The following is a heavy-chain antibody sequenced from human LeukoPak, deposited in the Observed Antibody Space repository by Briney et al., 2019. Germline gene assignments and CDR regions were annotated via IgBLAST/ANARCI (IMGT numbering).Heavy chain of an antibody. Sequence: ASVKVSCKASGYTFTGYYMHWVRQAPGQGLEWMGWINPNSGGTNYAQKFQGRVTMTRDTSISTAYMDLSRLKSDDTAVYYCASGGYHYDSSGYYRFDHWGQGTPVTVSS. V-gene: IGHV1-2*02. CDR2: INPNSGGT. CDR1: GYTFTGYY. J-gene: IGHJ4*02. CDR3: ASGGYHYDSSGYYRFDH. D-gene: IGHD3-22*01.